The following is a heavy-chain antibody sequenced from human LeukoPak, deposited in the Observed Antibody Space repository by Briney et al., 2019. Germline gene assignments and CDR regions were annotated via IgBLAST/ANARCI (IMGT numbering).Heavy chain of an antibody. Sequence: ASVTVSCTASGGTFSSYAISWVRQAPGQGLEWMGGIIPIFGTANYAQKFQGRVTITADESTSTAYMELSSLRSEDTAVYYCATTIYSRGIAVAGPFDYWGQGTLVTVSS. D-gene: IGHD6-19*01. CDR1: GGTFSSYA. V-gene: IGHV1-69*13. J-gene: IGHJ4*02. CDR3: ATTIYSRGIAVAGPFDY. CDR2: IIPIFGTA.